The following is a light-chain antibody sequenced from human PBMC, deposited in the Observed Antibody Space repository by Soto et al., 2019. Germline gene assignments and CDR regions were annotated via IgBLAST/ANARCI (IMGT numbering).Light chain of an antibody. Sequence: DIQMTQSPSSLSASVGDRVTITCQASQDVKNYLNWYQQKPGKAPKLLIYAASSLQSGVPSRFSGSGSGTDFTLTISSLEPEDFAIYHCQQSYSTPFTFGPGTRVEIK. CDR2: AAS. V-gene: IGKV1-39*01. J-gene: IGKJ5*01. CDR3: QQSYSTPFT. CDR1: QDVKNY.